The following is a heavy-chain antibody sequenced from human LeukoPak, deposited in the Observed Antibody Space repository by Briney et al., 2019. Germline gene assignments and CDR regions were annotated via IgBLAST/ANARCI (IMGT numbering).Heavy chain of an antibody. CDR2: IYYSGST. V-gene: IGHV4-61*01. CDR3: ARGRVGAFDI. CDR1: GGSLSISSYY. J-gene: IGHJ3*02. Sequence: SETLSLTCTVSGGSLSISSYYWSWIRQPPGKGLEWFGYIYYSGSTNYKSPLKSRVTMSGDTSKNQFSLELRSVTAADTAVYYCARGRVGAFDIWGQGTMVTVSS. D-gene: IGHD1-26*01.